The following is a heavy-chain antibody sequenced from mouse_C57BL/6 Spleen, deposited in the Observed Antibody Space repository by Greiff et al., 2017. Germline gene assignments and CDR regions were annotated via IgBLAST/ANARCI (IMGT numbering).Heavy chain of an antibody. J-gene: IGHJ4*01. V-gene: IGHV5-16*01. CDR3: ARDWDAAMDY. CDR1: GFTFSDYY. Sequence: EVQLVESEGGLVQPGSSMKLSCTASGFTFSDYYMAWVRQVPEKGLEWVANINYDGSSTYYLDSLKSRFIISRDNAKNILYLQMSSLKSEDTATYYCARDWDAAMDYWGQGTSVTVSS. CDR2: INYDGSST. D-gene: IGHD4-1*01.